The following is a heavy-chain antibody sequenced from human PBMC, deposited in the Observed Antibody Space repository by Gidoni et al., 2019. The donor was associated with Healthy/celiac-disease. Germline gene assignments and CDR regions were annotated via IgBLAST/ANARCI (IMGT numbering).Heavy chain of an antibody. J-gene: IGHJ6*02. D-gene: IGHD6-13*01. CDR2: IAYDGSNK. CDR3: AKDRSSSFYYYYYGMDV. V-gene: IGHV3-30*18. Sequence: QVQLVESGGGVVQPGRSLRLFRAASGFTFSSYGMHWVRQAPGKGLGWVAVIAYDGSNKYYADSVKGRFTISRDKSKNTLYLKMNSLRAEDTAVYYCAKDRSSSFYYYYYGMDVWGQGTTVTVSS. CDR1: GFTFSSYG.